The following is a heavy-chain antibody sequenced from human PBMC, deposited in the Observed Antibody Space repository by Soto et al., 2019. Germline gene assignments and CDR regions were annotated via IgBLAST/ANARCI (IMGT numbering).Heavy chain of an antibody. D-gene: IGHD3-3*01. CDR1: GFTFSSYS. J-gene: IGHJ6*02. CDR2: ISSSSSYI. V-gene: IGHV3-21*01. Sequence: GGSLRLSCAASGFTFSSYSMNWVRQAPGKGLEWVSSISSSSSYIYYADSVKGRFTISRDNAKNSLYLQMNSLGAEDTAVYYCARDSGITIFGVVIIYGMDVWGQGTTVTVSS. CDR3: ARDSGITIFGVVIIYGMDV.